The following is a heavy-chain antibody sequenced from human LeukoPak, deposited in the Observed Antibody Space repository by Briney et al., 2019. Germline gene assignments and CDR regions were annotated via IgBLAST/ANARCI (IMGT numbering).Heavy chain of an antibody. Sequence: GGSLRLSCAASGFTFSTFWMHWVRQAPGKGLVWVSRINGDESLTHYADSVRGRFTISRDNARNKLYLQVNSLRADDTALYYCAKGSSNTGYEYWGQGTLVTVSS. D-gene: IGHD5-12*01. J-gene: IGHJ4*02. CDR1: GFTFSTFW. V-gene: IGHV3-74*01. CDR2: INGDESLT. CDR3: AKGSSNTGYEY.